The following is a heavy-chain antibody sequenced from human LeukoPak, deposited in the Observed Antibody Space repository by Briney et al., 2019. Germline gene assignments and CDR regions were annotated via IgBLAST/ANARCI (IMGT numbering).Heavy chain of an antibody. CDR2: IYPGDSDT. V-gene: IGHV5-51*01. CDR1: GYSFTSYW. CDR3: ARKNYYDSSGYYSLDY. D-gene: IGHD3-22*01. J-gene: IGHJ4*02. Sequence: RGESLQISCQGSGYSFTSYWIGWVRQLPGKGLEWMGIIYPGDSDTRYSPSFQGQVTISADKSISTAYLQWSSLKASDTAMYYCARKNYYDSSGYYSLDYWGQGTLVTVSS.